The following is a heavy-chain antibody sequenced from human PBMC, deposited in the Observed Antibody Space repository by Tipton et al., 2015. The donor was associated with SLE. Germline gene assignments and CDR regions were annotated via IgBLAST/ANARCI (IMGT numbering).Heavy chain of an antibody. CDR3: ASPRGGYGDDAFDI. D-gene: IGHD5-24*01. CDR1: GASISTLNHY. J-gene: IGHJ3*02. Sequence: GLVKPSETLSLTCTVSGASISTLNHYWGWIRQPPGKGLEWIGNIYYGGSTASNSSLKSRVTISVGTSKNQFSPRLRSVSAADTAVYYCASPRGGYGDDAFDIWGRGTMVTVSS. CDR2: IYYGGST. V-gene: IGHV4-39*07.